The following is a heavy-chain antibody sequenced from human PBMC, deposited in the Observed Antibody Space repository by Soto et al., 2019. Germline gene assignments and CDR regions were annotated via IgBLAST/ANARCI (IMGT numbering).Heavy chain of an antibody. J-gene: IGHJ6*02. V-gene: IGHV3-49*03. CDR2: IRSKAYGGTT. Sequence: GGSLRLSCTASGFTFGDYAMSWFRQAPGKGLEWLGFIRSKAYGGTTEYAASVKGRFTISRDDSKSIAYLQMNSLKTEDTAVYYCTREGVDYGDYADLYGMDVWGQGTTVTVAS. D-gene: IGHD4-17*01. CDR3: TREGVDYGDYADLYGMDV. CDR1: GFTFGDYA.